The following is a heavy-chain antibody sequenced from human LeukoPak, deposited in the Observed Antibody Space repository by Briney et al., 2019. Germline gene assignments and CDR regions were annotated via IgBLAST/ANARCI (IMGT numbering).Heavy chain of an antibody. J-gene: IGHJ4*02. CDR1: GGTFSSYA. CDR2: IIPIFGTA. Sequence: SVKVSCKASGGTFSSYAISWVRQAPGQGLEWMGGIIPIFGTANYAQKFQGRGTITADESTSTAYMELSSLRSEDTAVYYCARGSESQLLLFDYWGQGTLVTVSS. V-gene: IGHV1-69*01. CDR3: ARGSESQLLLFDY. D-gene: IGHD2-15*01.